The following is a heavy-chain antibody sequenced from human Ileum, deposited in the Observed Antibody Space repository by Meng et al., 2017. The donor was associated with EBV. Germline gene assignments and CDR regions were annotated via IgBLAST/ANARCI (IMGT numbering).Heavy chain of an antibody. CDR2: IYHSGIT. J-gene: IGHJ4*02. V-gene: IGHV4-4*03. CDR3: ARDPTGGEDHQRV. Sequence: QGLLQEAAPGLLTPPGTPPLTCASSGGSTSRSNWWSCVRQPPGKGLEWIGKIYHSGITIYNPSLKSRVTMSVGNSKNQFSLKLNSMTAADTAVYYCARDPTGGEDHQRVWGQGTLVTVSS. D-gene: IGHD1-14*01. CDR1: GGSTSRSNW.